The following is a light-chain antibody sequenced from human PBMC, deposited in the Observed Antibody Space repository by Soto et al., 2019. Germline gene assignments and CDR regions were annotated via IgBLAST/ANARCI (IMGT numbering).Light chain of an antibody. CDR2: GAS. V-gene: IGKV3D-15*01. Sequence: EIVLTQSPGTLSLSPGERATLSCRASQSVSSSYLAWYQQKPGQAPRLLIYGASTRATGIPARFSGSGSGTEFTLTISSLQSEDFAVYYCQQDNDWPPYTFGQGTKVDIK. CDR1: QSVSSSY. CDR3: QQDNDWPPYT. J-gene: IGKJ2*01.